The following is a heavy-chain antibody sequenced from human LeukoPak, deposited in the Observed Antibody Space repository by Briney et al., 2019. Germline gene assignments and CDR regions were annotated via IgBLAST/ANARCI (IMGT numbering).Heavy chain of an antibody. CDR1: GFTFSAYS. V-gene: IGHV3-48*02. CDR2: VSSGSSTL. Sequence: PGGSLRLSCTASGFTFSAYSMNWVRQAPGKGLEWVLYVSSGSSTLYYADSVKGRFTISRDNARNSLYLQMNTLRDEDTAMYYCAKSTYAFDIWGQGTMVTVSS. J-gene: IGHJ3*02. CDR3: AKSTYAFDI.